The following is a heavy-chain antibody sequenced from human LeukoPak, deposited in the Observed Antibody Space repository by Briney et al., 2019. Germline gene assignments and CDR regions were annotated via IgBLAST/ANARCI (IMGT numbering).Heavy chain of an antibody. J-gene: IGHJ4*02. Sequence: GGSLRLSCAASGFTVTSNYMSWVRQAPGKGLEWVSVIYSGGSTYYADPVKGRFTTSRSNSKNTPYLQMNSRRAEDMAVYYCARGDYVKFGYWGQGTLVTVSS. CDR3: ARGDYVKFGY. CDR2: IYSGGST. V-gene: IGHV3-53*01. D-gene: IGHD4-17*01. CDR1: GFTVTSNY.